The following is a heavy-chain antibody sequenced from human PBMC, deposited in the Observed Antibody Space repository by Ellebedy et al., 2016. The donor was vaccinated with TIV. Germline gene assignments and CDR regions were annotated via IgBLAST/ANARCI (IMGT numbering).Heavy chain of an antibody. Sequence: GESLKISXAASGFTFSTYSMNWVRQAPGKGLEWVSYISRSSSTMYYADSVKGRFTISRDNGKNSLYLQMNSLRAEDTALYYCARGGGDGSGSNFDYWGQGTLVTVSS. D-gene: IGHD3-10*01. CDR3: ARGGGDGSGSNFDY. CDR1: GFTFSTYS. CDR2: ISRSSSTM. V-gene: IGHV3-48*04. J-gene: IGHJ4*02.